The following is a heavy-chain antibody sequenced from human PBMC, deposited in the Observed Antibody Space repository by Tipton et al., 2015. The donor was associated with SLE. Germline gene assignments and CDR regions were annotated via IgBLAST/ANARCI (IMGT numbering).Heavy chain of an antibody. CDR3: AKAGGLDWYFDL. D-gene: IGHD6-25*01. Sequence: SLRLSCAASGFTFSSYAMHWVRQAPGKGLEWVAVISYDGSNKYYADSVKGRFTISRDNSKNTLYLQMNSLRAEDTAVYYCAKAGGLDWYFDLWGRGTLVTVSS. CDR1: GFTFSSYA. J-gene: IGHJ2*01. CDR2: ISYDGSNK. V-gene: IGHV3-30*04.